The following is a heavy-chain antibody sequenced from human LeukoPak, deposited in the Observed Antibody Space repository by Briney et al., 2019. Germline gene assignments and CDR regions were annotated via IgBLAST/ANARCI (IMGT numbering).Heavy chain of an antibody. D-gene: IGHD4-17*01. CDR1: GGPFSGYY. V-gene: IGHV4-34*01. Sequence: SETLSLTCAVYGGPFSGYYWSWIRQPPGKGLEGIGEINHSGSTNYNPSRKRRVTISVDTSQKQLSLKQGYVNAPDTGVYYGARESFGYGDYSHFDYWGQGTLVTVSS. CDR3: ARESFGYGDYSHFDY. J-gene: IGHJ4*02. CDR2: INHSGST.